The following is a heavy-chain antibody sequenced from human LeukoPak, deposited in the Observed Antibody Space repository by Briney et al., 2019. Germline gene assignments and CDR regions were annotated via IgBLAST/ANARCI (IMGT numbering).Heavy chain of an antibody. D-gene: IGHD5-24*01. J-gene: IGHJ4*02. V-gene: IGHV1-46*01. CDR1: GYTFTSYY. Sequence: ASVKVSCKASGYTFTSYYMPWVRQAPGQGLEWMGIINPSGGSTSNAQKFQGRVTMTRDTSTRTVYMELSSLRSEDTAVYYCARDPEMATRHYFDHWGQGTLVTVSS. CDR3: ARDPEMATRHYFDH. CDR2: INPSGGST.